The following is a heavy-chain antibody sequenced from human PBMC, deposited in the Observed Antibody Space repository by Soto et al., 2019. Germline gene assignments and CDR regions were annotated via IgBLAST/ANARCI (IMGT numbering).Heavy chain of an antibody. D-gene: IGHD3-22*01. V-gene: IGHV4-30-2*01. CDR3: ARAMGSSGYDPIAFAI. CDR2: IYHSGST. Sequence: PSETLSLTCAVSGGSISSGGYSWSWIRQPPGKGLEWIGYIYHSGSTYYNPSLKSRVTISVDRSKNQFSLKLSSVTAADTAVYYCARAMGSSGYDPIAFAICAQGTMVTLS. CDR1: GGSISSGGYS. J-gene: IGHJ3*02.